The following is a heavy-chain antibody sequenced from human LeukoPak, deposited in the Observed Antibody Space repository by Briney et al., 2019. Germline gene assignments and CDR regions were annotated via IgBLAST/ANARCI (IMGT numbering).Heavy chain of an antibody. CDR2: ISAYNGNT. CDR1: GYTFTSYG. D-gene: IGHD3-16*02. J-gene: IGHJ4*02. CDR3: ARSHFGGVIMGFDY. V-gene: IGHV1-18*01. Sequence: VASVKVSCTASGYTFTSYGISWVRQAPGQGLEWMGWISAYNGNTNYAQKLQGRVTMTTDTSTSTAYMELRSLRSDDTAVYYCARSHFGGVIMGFDYWGQGTLVTVSS.